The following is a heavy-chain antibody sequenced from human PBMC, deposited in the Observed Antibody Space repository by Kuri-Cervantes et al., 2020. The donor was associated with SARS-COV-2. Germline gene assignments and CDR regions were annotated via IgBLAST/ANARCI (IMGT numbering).Heavy chain of an antibody. CDR3: AKDIRSSGWSIDY. CDR1: GFTFDDYA. J-gene: IGHJ4*02. D-gene: IGHD6-19*01. Sequence: SLKISCAASGFTFDDYAMHWVRQAPGKGLEWVSGISWNSGGIGYADSVKGRFTISRDNAKNSLYLQMNSLRAEDTALYYCAKDIRSSGWSIDYWGQGTLVTVSS. CDR2: ISWNSGGI. V-gene: IGHV3-9*01.